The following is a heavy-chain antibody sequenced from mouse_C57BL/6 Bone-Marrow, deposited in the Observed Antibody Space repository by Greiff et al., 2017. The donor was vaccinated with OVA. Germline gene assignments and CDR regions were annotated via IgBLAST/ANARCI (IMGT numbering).Heavy chain of an antibody. CDR1: GYTFTSYW. CDR2: IDPSDSYT. D-gene: IGHD1-1*01. V-gene: IGHV1-50*01. Sequence: VQLQQPGAELVKPGASVKLSCKASGYTFTSYWMQWVKQRPGQGLEWIGEIDPSDSYTNYNQKFKGKATLTVDTSSSTAYMQLSSLTSEDSAVYYCARWGYYYGRVERPAWFAYWGQGTLVTVSA. J-gene: IGHJ3*01. CDR3: ARWGYYYGRVERPAWFAY.